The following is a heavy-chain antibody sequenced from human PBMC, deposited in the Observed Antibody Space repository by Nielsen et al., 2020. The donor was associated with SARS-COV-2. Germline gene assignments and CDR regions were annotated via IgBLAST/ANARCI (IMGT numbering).Heavy chain of an antibody. J-gene: IGHJ4*02. CDR2: INAGNGNT. CDR3: ARGLSYGGNPFDY. V-gene: IGHV1-3*01. CDR1: GYTFTSYA. D-gene: IGHD4-23*01. Sequence: ASVKVSCKASGYTFTSYAMHWVRQAPGQRLEWMGWINAGNGNTKYSQKFQGRVTITRDTSASTAYMELSSLRSEDTAVYYCARGLSYGGNPFDYWGQGTLVTVSS.